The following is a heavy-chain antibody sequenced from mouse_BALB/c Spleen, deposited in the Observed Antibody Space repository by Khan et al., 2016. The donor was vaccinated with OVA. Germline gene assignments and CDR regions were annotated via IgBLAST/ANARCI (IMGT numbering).Heavy chain of an antibody. J-gene: IGHJ3*01. CDR3: TRAGYGTIAY. D-gene: IGHD2-1*01. Sequence: QVQLKQSGAELVKPGASVRLSCKASGYTFTSYYLYWVKQRPGQGLEWIGDINPSNGGTNFNEKFKSKATLTVDKSSSTAYMQLSSLTSEDSAVFYCTRAGYGTIAYGGKGTLVTGYA. CDR2: INPSNGGT. V-gene: IGHV1S81*02. CDR1: GYTFTSYY.